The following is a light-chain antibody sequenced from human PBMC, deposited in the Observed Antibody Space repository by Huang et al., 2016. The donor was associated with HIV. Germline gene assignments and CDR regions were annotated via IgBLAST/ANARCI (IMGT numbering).Light chain of an antibody. CDR2: TAS. V-gene: IGKV3-15*01. J-gene: IGKJ4*01. Sequence: EIVMTQSPATLSVSPGERVTLSCRASQSVSNNLAWYQQKPGQAPRLLIYTASSRATGVPPRFSGGGSGTEFTLTITSLQSEDFAVYYCQQYNEWPPLTFGGGTKVEFK. CDR1: QSVSNN. CDR3: QQYNEWPPLT.